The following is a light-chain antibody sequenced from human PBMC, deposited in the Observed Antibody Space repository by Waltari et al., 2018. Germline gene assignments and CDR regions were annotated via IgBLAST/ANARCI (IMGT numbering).Light chain of an antibody. CDR3: CSYTGTYTHWV. V-gene: IGLV2-11*02. J-gene: IGLJ3*02. CDR2: AVS. Sequence: QSALTQTRPLSGSRGQSLTLSCTRTSNRSGAYNHLSCHQQHPGKAPTLMIYAVSKRPSGVPDRFSASKSGNTASLTISGLQAEDEADYYCCSYTGTYTHWVFGGGTKLTVL. CDR1: SNRSGAYNH.